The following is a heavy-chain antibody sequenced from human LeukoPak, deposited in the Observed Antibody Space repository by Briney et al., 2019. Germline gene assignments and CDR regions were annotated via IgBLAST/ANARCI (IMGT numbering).Heavy chain of an antibody. Sequence: ASVKVSCKASGYTFTSYYMHWVRQAPGQGLEWMGIINPSGGSTSYAQKFQGRVTMTRDMSTSTVYMELSSLRSEDTAVYYCARNLGWYGSGSYRFDYWGQGTLVTVSS. V-gene: IGHV1-46*01. D-gene: IGHD3-10*01. CDR3: ARNLGWYGSGSYRFDY. CDR2: INPSGGST. CDR1: GYTFTSYY. J-gene: IGHJ4*02.